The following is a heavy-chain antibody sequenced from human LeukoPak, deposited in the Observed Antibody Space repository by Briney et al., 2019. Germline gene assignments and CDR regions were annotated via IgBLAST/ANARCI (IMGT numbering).Heavy chain of an antibody. J-gene: IGHJ4*02. CDR1: GFTFSSYS. V-gene: IGHV3-21*01. CDR2: ISSSSSYI. Sequence: GGSLRLSCAASGFTFSSYSMNWVRQAPGKGLEWVSSISSSSSYIYYADSVKGRFTISRDNAKNSLYLQMNSLRAEDTAVYYCASTGRFGGSYDYWGQGTLVTVSS. CDR3: ASTGRFGGSYDY. D-gene: IGHD3-10*01.